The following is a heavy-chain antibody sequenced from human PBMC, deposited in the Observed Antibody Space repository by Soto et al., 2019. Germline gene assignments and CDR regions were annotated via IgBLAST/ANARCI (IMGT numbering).Heavy chain of an antibody. CDR2: IIPIFGTA. CDR3: PRPRSEAYYDFRSGYYWLDP. CDR1: GGTFSSYA. Sequence: ASVKVSCKASGGTFSSYAISWVRQAPGQGLEWRGGIIPIFGTANYVQKFQGRVTITADESTSTAYMELSSLRSEQTAVYYCPRPRSEAYYDFRSGYYWLDPWGQGTLVTVSS. V-gene: IGHV1-69*13. J-gene: IGHJ5*02. D-gene: IGHD3-3*01.